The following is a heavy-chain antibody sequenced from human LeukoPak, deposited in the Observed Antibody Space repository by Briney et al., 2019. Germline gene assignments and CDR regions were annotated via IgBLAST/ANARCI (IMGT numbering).Heavy chain of an antibody. J-gene: IGHJ4*02. CDR2: IYYSVRT. CDR3: ARDRYSNLDY. V-gene: IGHV4-59*11. D-gene: IGHD4-11*01. Sequence: SETLSLTCSVSGASISSHYWSWIRQPPGKGLEWIGYIYYSVRTNYNPSLKSRVTISEDTSKNQFSLKLSSVTAADTAVYYCARDRYSNLDYWGQGTLVTVSS. CDR1: GASISSHY.